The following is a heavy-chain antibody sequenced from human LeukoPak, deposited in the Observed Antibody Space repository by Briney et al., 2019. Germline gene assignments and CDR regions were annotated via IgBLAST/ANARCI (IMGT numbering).Heavy chain of an antibody. D-gene: IGHD4-17*01. V-gene: IGHV4-38-2*01. CDR2: IYHSGST. CDR3: ARHEYDYGAVNWFDP. Sequence: PSETLSLTCAVSGYSISSGYYWGWIRQPPGKGLEWIGSIYHSGSTYYNPSLKSRVTISVDTSKNQFSLKLSSVTAADTAVYYCARHEYDYGAVNWFDPWGQGTLVTVSS. J-gene: IGHJ5*02. CDR1: GYSISSGYY.